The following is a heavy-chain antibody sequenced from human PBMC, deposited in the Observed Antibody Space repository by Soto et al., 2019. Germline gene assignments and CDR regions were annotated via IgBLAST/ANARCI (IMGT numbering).Heavy chain of an antibody. CDR1: GFTFSSYP. V-gene: IGHV3-30-3*01. D-gene: IGHD5-18*01. J-gene: IGHJ4*02. CDR3: AIAGFRGYTFGSLDY. CDR2: ISYDGSNK. Sequence: LRLSCAASGFTFSSYPMHWVRQAPGKGLEWVALISYDGSNKYYADSVKGRFTITRDNSKNTLYLQMNSLRAEDTAVYYCAIAGFRGYTFGSLDYWGQGTLVTVSS.